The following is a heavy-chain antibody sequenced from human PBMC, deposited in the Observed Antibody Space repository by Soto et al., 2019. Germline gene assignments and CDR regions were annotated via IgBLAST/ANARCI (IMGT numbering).Heavy chain of an antibody. CDR2: IWNDGNGY. D-gene: IGHD6-13*01. V-gene: IGHV3-33*01. Sequence: PERSLRLSCAVSGFTFNNYGMHWVRHAPGKGLEWVAVIWNDGNGYYYANSVKGRFTISRDNSKNTLYLQMSSLRVEDTAVYYCARRQISPPSCGAASDRGGMYVWGQGTTVTVSS. CDR3: ARRQISPPSCGAASDRGGMYV. J-gene: IGHJ6*01. CDR1: GFTFNNYG.